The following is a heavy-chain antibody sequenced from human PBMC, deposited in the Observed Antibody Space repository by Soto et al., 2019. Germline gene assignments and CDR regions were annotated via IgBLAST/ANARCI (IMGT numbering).Heavy chain of an antibody. D-gene: IGHD6-19*01. CDR2: ISGSGGST. V-gene: IGHV3-23*01. CDR1: GFTFSSYA. J-gene: IGHJ4*02. CDR3: ARLPAPWSSGWQYYFDY. Sequence: GGSLRLSCAASGFTFSSYAMSWVRQAPGKGLEWVSAISGSGGSTYYADSVKGRFTISRDNSKNTLYLQMNSLRAEDTAVYYCARLPAPWSSGWQYYFDYWGQGTLVTVSS.